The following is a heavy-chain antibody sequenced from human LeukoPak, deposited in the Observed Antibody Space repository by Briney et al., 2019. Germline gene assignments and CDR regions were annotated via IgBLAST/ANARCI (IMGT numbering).Heavy chain of an antibody. CDR2: ISSSSSTI. CDR1: GFTFSSYS. CDR3: AREQDYYDSSGYYYDY. J-gene: IGHJ4*02. D-gene: IGHD3-22*01. V-gene: IGHV3-48*04. Sequence: GGSLRLSCAASGFTFSSYSMNWVRQAPGKGLEWVSYISSSSSTIYYADSVKGRFTISRDNAKNSLYLQMNSLRAEDTAVYYCAREQDYYDSSGYYYDYWGQGTLVTVSS.